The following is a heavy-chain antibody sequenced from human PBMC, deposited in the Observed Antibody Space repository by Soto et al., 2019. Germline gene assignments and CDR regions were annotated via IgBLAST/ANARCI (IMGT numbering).Heavy chain of an antibody. J-gene: IGHJ4*02. CDR1: GFTFRSFE. Sequence: GGSLRLPCAASGFTFRSFEMPWVRQAPGKGLEWVALINEDGSQKYYVGSVKGRFIISRDNAKGSVYMQMDSLRAGDTAVYFCARVGRYGWDFEHWGQGTLVTVSS. CDR2: INEDGSQK. V-gene: IGHV3-7*01. D-gene: IGHD5-18*01. CDR3: ARVGRYGWDFEH.